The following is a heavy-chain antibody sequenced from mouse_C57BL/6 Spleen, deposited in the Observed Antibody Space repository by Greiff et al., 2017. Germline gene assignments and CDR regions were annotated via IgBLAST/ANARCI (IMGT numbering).Heavy chain of an antibody. CDR2: IDPSDSYT. D-gene: IGHD2-5*01. V-gene: IGHV1-69*01. Sequence: VQLQQPGAELVMPGASVKLSCKASGYTFTSYWLHWVKQRPGQGLEWIGEIDPSDSYTNYNQKFKGKSTLTVDKSSSTAYMQLSSLTSEDSAVYYCARLYSNLRGGFAYWGQGTLVTVSA. CDR3: ARLYSNLRGGFAY. J-gene: IGHJ3*01. CDR1: GYTFTSYW.